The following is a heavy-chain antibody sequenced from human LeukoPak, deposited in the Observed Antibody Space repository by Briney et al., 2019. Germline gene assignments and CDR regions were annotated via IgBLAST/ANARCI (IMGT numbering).Heavy chain of an antibody. CDR3: ARGVVVVADAPEWFDP. Sequence: SETLSLTCSVSGDSISSDYWNWIRQPPGTGLEWIGYVFYTGRTNYNPSFKSRVTMSVDPSKSQFSLKLTSVTAADTAVYFCARGVVVVADAPEWFDPWGQGTLVIVSP. V-gene: IGHV4-59*01. CDR1: GDSISSDY. CDR2: VFYTGRT. D-gene: IGHD2-15*01. J-gene: IGHJ5*02.